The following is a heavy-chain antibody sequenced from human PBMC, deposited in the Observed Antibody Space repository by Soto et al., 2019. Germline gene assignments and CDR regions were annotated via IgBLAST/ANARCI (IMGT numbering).Heavy chain of an antibody. V-gene: IGHV5-51*01. Sequence: GGSLKISCKASGYIIKNYWIGWVRQLPGQGLEWMGIIFPDDSDTRYSPSVQGHVTISVDKSIRTAYVQWSSLKASASAIYYCFRGGVTSRTFDYWGKGTLVTAPQ. CDR1: GYIIKNYW. CDR2: IFPDDSDT. J-gene: IGHJ4*02. D-gene: IGHD3-16*01. CDR3: FRGGVTSRTFDY.